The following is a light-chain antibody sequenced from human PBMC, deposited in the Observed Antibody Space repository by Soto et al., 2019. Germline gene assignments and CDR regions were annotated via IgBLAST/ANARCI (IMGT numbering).Light chain of an antibody. CDR1: QSVSSSY. Sequence: EIVLTQYPGTLSLAAGERATLSCMASQSVSSSYLAWYQHKPGQCPRLLIYDASSRATGIPDRLSGSGSGTDFTLPISRLQPEDFAVYFCPQYGSLITVGPGTRLEIK. J-gene: IGKJ5*01. CDR3: PQYGSLIT. CDR2: DAS. V-gene: IGKV3-20*01.